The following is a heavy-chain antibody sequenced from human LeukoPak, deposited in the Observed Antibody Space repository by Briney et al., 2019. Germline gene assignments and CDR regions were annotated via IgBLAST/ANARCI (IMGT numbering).Heavy chain of an antibody. V-gene: IGHV3-7*01. J-gene: IGHJ3*02. CDR1: GFSFSGSW. Sequence: PGGSLRLSCTASGFSFSGSWMSWVRQLPGKGLEWLADMNPDGSAIVYVDSVKGRFTVSRNNAKNSLYLQMDGLRAEDTAVYYCARDPLYSALDIWGQGTLVNVSS. CDR3: ARDPLYSALDI. D-gene: IGHD4-11*01. CDR2: MNPDGSAI.